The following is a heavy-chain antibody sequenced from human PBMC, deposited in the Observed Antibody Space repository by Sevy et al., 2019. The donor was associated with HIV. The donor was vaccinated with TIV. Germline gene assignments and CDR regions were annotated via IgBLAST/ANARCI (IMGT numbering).Heavy chain of an antibody. J-gene: IGHJ4*02. CDR3: ARVGSSTTFDY. Sequence: SETLSLTCPVSGGSIISYYWSWIRQPPGKGLEWSGYIHYSGGTNYNPSLKRRVTVSVDTSKNQFSLKLSSVTAADTAVYYCARVGSSTTFDYWGQGTLVTVSS. CDR2: IHYSGGT. D-gene: IGHD2-2*01. V-gene: IGHV4-59*01. CDR1: GGSIISYY.